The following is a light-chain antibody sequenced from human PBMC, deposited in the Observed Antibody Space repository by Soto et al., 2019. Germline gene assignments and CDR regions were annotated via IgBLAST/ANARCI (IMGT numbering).Light chain of an antibody. CDR1: QSVSSN. CDR3: EQSGSAPLS. J-gene: IGKJ4*01. CDR2: GAS. Sequence: VALGGSATITKRASQSVSSNLAWYQQKPGQAPRLLIYGASTRATGIPARFSGSGSGTEFPITINGLRSQSCASYYCEQSGSAPLSFAGGTKVDIK. V-gene: IGKV3-15*01.